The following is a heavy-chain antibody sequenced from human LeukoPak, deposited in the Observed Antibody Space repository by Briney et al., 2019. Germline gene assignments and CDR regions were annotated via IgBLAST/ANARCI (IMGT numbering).Heavy chain of an antibody. J-gene: IGHJ4*02. CDR3: TRDGPRSIGYADN. V-gene: IGHV4-34*01. CDR1: GGSFSGYY. CDR2: INHSGST. Sequence: SETLSLTCAVYGGSFSGYYWSWIRQPPGKGLEWIGEINHSGSTNYNPSLKSRVTISVDTSKNLFSLKLSSVTAADTAGYYCTRDGPRSIGYADNWGQGALVTVSS. D-gene: IGHD3-22*01.